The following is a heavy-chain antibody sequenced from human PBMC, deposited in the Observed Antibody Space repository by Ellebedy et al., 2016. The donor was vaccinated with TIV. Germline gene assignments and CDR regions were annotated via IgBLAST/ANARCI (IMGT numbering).Heavy chain of an antibody. J-gene: IGHJ6*03. D-gene: IGHD2-21*01. V-gene: IGHV3-30-3*01. CDR1: GFTFSSYA. CDR2: ISYDGSNK. Sequence: GESLKISXAASGFTFSSYAMHWVRQAPGKGLEWVAVISYDGSNKYYADSVKGRFTISRDNSKNTLYLQMNSLRAEDTAVYYCASLHMDGSPGANYYYYYYMDVWGKGTTVTVSS. CDR3: ASLHMDGSPGANYYYYYYMDV.